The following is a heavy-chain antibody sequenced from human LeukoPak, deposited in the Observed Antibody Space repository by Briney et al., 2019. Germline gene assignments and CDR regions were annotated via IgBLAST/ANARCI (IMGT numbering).Heavy chain of an antibody. CDR2: ISSSSSYI. D-gene: IGHD3-22*01. J-gene: IGHJ1*01. CDR3: ARQYDSSGYLH. CDR1: GFTFSSYS. V-gene: IGHV3-21*01. Sequence: PGGSLRLSCAASGFTFSSYSMNWVRQAPGKGLEWVSSISSSSSYIYQADAVKGRFTISRDNAKNSLYLQMNSLRAEDTAVYYCARQYDSSGYLHWGQGTLVTVSS.